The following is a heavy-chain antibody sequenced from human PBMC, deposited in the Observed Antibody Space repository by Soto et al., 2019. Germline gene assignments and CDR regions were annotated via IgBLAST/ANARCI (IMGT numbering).Heavy chain of an antibody. CDR3: ARYSNNWFQTEGMDV. V-gene: IGHV4-4*07. Sequence: SETLSLTCTVSVDSITTYYWSWIRQPAGKGLEWIGRIDASGNTNYNPSLNSRVTMTIDTSKKQFSLKLTSVTAADTAIYYCARYSNNWFQTEGMDVWGQGTTVTVSS. D-gene: IGHD6-13*01. J-gene: IGHJ6*02. CDR2: IDASGNT. CDR1: VDSITTYY.